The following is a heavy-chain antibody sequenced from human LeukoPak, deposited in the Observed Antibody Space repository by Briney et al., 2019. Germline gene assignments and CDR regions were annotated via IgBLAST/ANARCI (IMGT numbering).Heavy chain of an antibody. Sequence: GGSLRLSCAASGFTVSDNYMTWVRQAPRQGLEWVSVIYSGGSTDYADSVKGRFTISRDNSKNTLYLQMNSLRAEDTSVYYCASGARYCSGGSCYPFDYWGQGTLVTVS. CDR3: ASGARYCSGGSCYPFDY. D-gene: IGHD2-15*01. V-gene: IGHV3-66*01. CDR1: GFTVSDNY. CDR2: IYSGGST. J-gene: IGHJ4*02.